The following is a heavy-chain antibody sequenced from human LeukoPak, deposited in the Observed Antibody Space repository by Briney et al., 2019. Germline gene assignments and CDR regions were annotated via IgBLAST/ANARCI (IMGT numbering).Heavy chain of an antibody. V-gene: IGHV4-4*02. CDR2: IYHSGST. CDR1: GGSISSSNW. CDR3: ARDSSIAARPKWDYYYYGMDV. D-gene: IGHD6-6*01. Sequence: SGTLSLTCAVSGGSISSSNWWSWVRQPPGKGLEWIGEIYHSGSTNYNPSLKSRVTISVDTSKNQFSLKLSSVTAADTAVYYCARDSSIAARPKWDYYYYGMDVWGQGTTVTVSS. J-gene: IGHJ6*02.